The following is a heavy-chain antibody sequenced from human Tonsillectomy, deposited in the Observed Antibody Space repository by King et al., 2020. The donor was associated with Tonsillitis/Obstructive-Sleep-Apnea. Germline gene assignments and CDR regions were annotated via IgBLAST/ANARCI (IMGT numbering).Heavy chain of an antibody. CDR3: AREAVGGYSYGPADY. V-gene: IGHV1-69*09. D-gene: IGHD5-18*01. Sequence: QLVQSGAEVKKPGSSVKVSCKASGGTFSSYAISWVRQAPGQGLEWMGRIIPILGIANYAQKFQGRVTITADKSASTAYMELSSLRSEDTAVYYCAREAVGGYSYGPADYWGQGTLVTVSS. CDR1: GGTFSSYA. CDR2: IIPILGIA. J-gene: IGHJ4*02.